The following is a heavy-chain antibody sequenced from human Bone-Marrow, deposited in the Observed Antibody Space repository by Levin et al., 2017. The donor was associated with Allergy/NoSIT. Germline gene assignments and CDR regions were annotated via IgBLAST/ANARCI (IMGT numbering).Heavy chain of an antibody. CDR3: ARRLVVVPAAIWFDP. V-gene: IGHV3-48*03. D-gene: IGHD2-2*01. J-gene: IGHJ5*02. Sequence: GGSLRLSCAASGFTFSSYEMNWVRQAPGKGLEWVSYISSSGSTIYYADSVKGRFTISRDNAKNSLYLQMNSLRAEDTAVYYCARRLVVVPAAIWFDPWGQGTLVTVSS. CDR1: GFTFSSYE. CDR2: ISSSGSTI.